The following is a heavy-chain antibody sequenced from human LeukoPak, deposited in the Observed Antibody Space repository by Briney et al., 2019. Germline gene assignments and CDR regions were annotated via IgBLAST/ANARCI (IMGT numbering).Heavy chain of an antibody. Sequence: SETLSLTCTVSGGSISTYYWSWIRQSPGKGLEWIGSIYYSGSTNYDPSLKSRVTISVDTSKNQFSLELSSVTAADTAVYYCAVNLTRHTFDIWGQGTMVTVSS. CDR3: AVNLTRHTFDI. V-gene: IGHV4-59*08. CDR2: IYYSGST. J-gene: IGHJ3*02. D-gene: IGHD1-1*01. CDR1: GGSISTYY.